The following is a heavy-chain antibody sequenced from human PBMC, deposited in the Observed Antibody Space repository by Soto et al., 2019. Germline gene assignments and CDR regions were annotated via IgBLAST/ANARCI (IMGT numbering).Heavy chain of an antibody. J-gene: IGHJ5*02. V-gene: IGHV4-59*08. CDR3: ARGHYDFWSGLTGNRGPNWFDP. D-gene: IGHD3-3*01. CDR2: IYYSGST. CDR1: GGPISSYY. Sequence: PSETLSLTCTVSGGPISSYYWSWIRQPPGKGLEWIGYIYYSGSTNYNPSLKSRVTISVDTSKNQFSLKLSSVTAADTAVYYCARGHYDFWSGLTGNRGPNWFDPWGKGTLVTVDS.